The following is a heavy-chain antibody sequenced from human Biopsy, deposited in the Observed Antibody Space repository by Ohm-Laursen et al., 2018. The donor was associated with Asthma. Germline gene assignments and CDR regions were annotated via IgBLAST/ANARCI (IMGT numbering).Heavy chain of an antibody. D-gene: IGHD4-17*01. V-gene: IGHV1-69*06. CDR3: ASDFPKDYVRYNFQF. CDR1: GGMFGNYA. CDR2: ISPIFGSS. J-gene: IGHJ4*02. Sequence: SVKVSCKASGGMFGNYAISWVRQAPGLGLEWMGGISPIFGSSNYAQRFQGRVTITADIFTRTVYMELSGLSSDDTAVYYCASDFPKDYVRYNFQFWGQGTLVTVSS.